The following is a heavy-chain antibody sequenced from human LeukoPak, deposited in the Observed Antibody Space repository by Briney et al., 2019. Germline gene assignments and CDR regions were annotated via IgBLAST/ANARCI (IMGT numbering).Heavy chain of an antibody. CDR2: ISCSGGST. CDR1: GFTFSNYA. CDR3: GGGEDIVVGLFDR. J-gene: IGHJ5*02. D-gene: IGHD2-2*01. V-gene: IGHV3-23*01. Sequence: WGSLRLSCAASGFTFSNYAMSEVRQAPGKGLDGVSFISCSGGSTYYADSVKVRFTLSRDNSKDTLYMQMNSVRDEDTGVYYCGGGEDIVVGLFDRWGQGTLVIVSS.